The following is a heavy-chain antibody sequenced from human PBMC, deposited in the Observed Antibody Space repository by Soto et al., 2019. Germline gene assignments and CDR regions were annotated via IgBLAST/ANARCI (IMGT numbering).Heavy chain of an antibody. Sequence: ASVKVSCKPAGYSFSDYFIQWVRQAPGQGLEWVAWINPKTAATNYAKKFQARVSLTWDTSSTTDYMELTRLRPDDTAVYYCARIKWGLNYYNGMDVWGQGTTVTVSS. CDR3: ARIKWGLNYYNGMDV. J-gene: IGHJ6*02. CDR1: GYSFSDYF. D-gene: IGHD1-26*01. CDR2: INPKTAAT. V-gene: IGHV1-2*02.